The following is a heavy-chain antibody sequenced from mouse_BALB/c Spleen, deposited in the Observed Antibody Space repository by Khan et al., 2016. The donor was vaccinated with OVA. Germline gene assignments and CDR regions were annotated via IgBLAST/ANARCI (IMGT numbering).Heavy chain of an antibody. CDR3: ARSTYRYAFVY. J-gene: IGHJ3*01. D-gene: IGHD2-14*01. V-gene: IGHV3-8*02. CDR2: IIYTGYT. CDR1: GDSITSGY. Sequence: EVQLQESGPSLVKPSQTLSLTCSVTGDSITSGYWNWIRKFPGNKLEYMGYIIYTGYTYYNPSLLSRISITRHTSKNQYYLQLNSVSDEDTATYXGARSTYRYAFVYWGQGTLVTVSA.